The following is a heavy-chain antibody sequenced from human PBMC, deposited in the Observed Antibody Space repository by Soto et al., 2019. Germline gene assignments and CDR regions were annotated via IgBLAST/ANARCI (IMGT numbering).Heavy chain of an antibody. D-gene: IGHD3-10*01. V-gene: IGHV4-34*01. CDR1: GGSFSGYY. Sequence: SETLSLTCAVYGGSFSGYYWTWFRQPPGTGLEWIGEINHSGSTIYNPPLKSRVSISVDTSKNQFSLKLSSVTAADTAVYYCAIYPRLLIWCGQLHDCGRGTLVTVSS. J-gene: IGHJ4*02. CDR2: INHSGST. CDR3: AIYPRLLIWCGQLHD.